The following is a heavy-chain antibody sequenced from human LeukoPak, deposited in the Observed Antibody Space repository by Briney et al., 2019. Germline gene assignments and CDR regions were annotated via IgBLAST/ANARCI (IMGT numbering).Heavy chain of an antibody. V-gene: IGHV4-4*07. CDR3: ARGSYYYCSGSNPGGDY. CDR2: IYTSGST. J-gene: IGHJ4*02. Sequence: PSETLSLTCTVSGGSISSYYWSWIRQPAGKGLEWIGRIYTSGSTNYNPSLKSRVTMSVDTSKNQFSLKLSSVTAADTAVYYCARGSYYYCSGSNPGGDYWGQGTLVTVSS. D-gene: IGHD3-10*01. CDR1: GGSISSYY.